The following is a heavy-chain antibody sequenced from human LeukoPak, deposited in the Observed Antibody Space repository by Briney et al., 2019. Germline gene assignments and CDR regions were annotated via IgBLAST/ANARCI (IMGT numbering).Heavy chain of an antibody. CDR1: GFTFSNAW. Sequence: PGGSLRLSCAASGFTFSNAWMNWVRQAPGKGLEWVGRIYSKADGGTIEYPAPVKGRITISRDDSKNTLYLQMNSLKTEDTAVYYCTRGSNRYDSSDLDNWGQGTLVTVSS. D-gene: IGHD3-22*01. J-gene: IGHJ4*02. CDR3: TRGSNRYDSSDLDN. V-gene: IGHV3-15*01. CDR2: IYSKADGGTI.